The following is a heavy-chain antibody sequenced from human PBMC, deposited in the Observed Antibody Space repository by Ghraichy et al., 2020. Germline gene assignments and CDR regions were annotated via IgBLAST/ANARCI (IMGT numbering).Heavy chain of an antibody. Sequence: SETLSLTCAVYGGSFSGYYWSWIRQPPGKGLEWIGEINHSGSTNYNPSLKSRVTISVDTSKNQFSLKLSSVTAADTAVYYCARGGVYSGSRFDYWGQGTLVTVSS. V-gene: IGHV4-34*01. CDR1: GGSFSGYY. D-gene: IGHD1-26*01. CDR3: ARGGVYSGSRFDY. CDR2: INHSGST. J-gene: IGHJ4*02.